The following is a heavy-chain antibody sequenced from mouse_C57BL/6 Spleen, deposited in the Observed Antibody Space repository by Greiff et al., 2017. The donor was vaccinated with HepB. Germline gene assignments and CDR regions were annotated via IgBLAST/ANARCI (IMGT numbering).Heavy chain of an antibody. J-gene: IGHJ2*01. Sequence: VQLQQSGPELVKPGASVKISCKASAYTFTDYYMNWVKQSHGKSLEWIGDINPNNGGTSYNQKFKGKATLTVDKSSSTAYMELRSLTSEDSAVYYCAPGYYDYNFDYWGQGTTLTVSS. CDR1: AYTFTDYY. D-gene: IGHD2-4*01. CDR2: INPNNGGT. CDR3: APGYYDYNFDY. V-gene: IGHV1-26*01.